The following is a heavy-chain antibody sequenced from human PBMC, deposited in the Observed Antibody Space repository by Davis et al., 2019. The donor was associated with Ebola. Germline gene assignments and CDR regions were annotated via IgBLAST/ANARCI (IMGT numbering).Heavy chain of an antibody. D-gene: IGHD6-13*01. V-gene: IGHV4-39*07. CDR2: MHINGGT. J-gene: IGHJ4*02. CDR1: RGSISRSSYF. Sequence: SETLSLTCTVSRGSISRSSYFWGWIRQPPGRGLEWIGSMHINGGTDYKPSLKSRVTISVDTSKNQFSLKLSSVTAADTAVYYCARVNPIAAAGTWGQGTLVTVSS. CDR3: ARVNPIAAAGT.